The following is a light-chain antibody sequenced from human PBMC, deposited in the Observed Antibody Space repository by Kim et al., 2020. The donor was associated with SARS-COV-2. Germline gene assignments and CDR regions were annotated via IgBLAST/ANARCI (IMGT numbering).Light chain of an antibody. CDR3: QQSYGAHA. V-gene: IGKV1-39*01. CDR2: AAS. J-gene: IGKJ2*01. CDR1: QNIGNY. Sequence: DMQMTQSPSSLSASVGDRVTITCRASQNIGNYLNWYQQKPGKAPSLLIYAASNVHSGVSSRFSGGGSGTHFTLTISSLQVDDSAIYYCQQSYGAHAFGQGTKLEI.